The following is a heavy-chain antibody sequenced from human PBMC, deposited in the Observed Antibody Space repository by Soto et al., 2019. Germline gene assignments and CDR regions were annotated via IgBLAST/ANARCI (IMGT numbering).Heavy chain of an antibody. V-gene: IGHV1-8*02. Sequence: GASVKVSCKASGVTFSSYAINWVRQATGHGLEWMGWINPNSGNIGYAQKFQGRVTMTRDTAIRTAYMEVSRLRSDDTAVYYCARGRASGSYYLLDYWGQGTLVTVSS. J-gene: IGHJ4*02. CDR2: INPNSGNI. CDR1: GVTFSSYA. CDR3: ARGRASGSYYLLDY. D-gene: IGHD3-10*01.